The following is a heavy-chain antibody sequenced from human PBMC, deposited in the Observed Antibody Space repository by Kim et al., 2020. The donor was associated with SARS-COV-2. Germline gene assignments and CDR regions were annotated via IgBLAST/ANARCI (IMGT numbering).Heavy chain of an antibody. D-gene: IGHD1-26*01. V-gene: IGHV1-18*01. J-gene: IGHJ4*02. Sequence: YAQKLQGRVTMTTDTSTSTAYMELRSLRSDDTAVYYCARAIVGATYLGDYWGQGTLVTVSS. CDR3: ARAIVGATYLGDY.